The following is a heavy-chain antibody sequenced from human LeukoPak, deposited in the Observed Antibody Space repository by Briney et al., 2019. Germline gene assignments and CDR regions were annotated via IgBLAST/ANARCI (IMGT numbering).Heavy chain of an antibody. V-gene: IGHV1-18*01. J-gene: IGHJ6*02. D-gene: IGHD6-13*01. CDR1: GYTFTSYG. CDR3: ARVDAWYSSYYYYGMDV. Sequence: ASVKVSCKASGYTFTSYGISWVRQAPGQGLEWMGWISAYNGNTNYAQKLQGRVTMTTDTSTSTAYMELRSLRSDDTAVYCCARVDAWYSSYYYYGMDVWGQGTTVTVSS. CDR2: ISAYNGNT.